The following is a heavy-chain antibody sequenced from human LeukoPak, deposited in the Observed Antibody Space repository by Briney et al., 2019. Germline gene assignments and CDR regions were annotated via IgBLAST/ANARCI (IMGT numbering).Heavy chain of an antibody. Sequence: SVKVSCKASRGTFSSYAISWVRQAPGQGLEWMGGIIPIFGTANYAQKFQGRVTITADESTSTAYMELSRLRSDDTAVYYCARSRSGSPIDYWGQGTLVTVSS. CDR1: RGTFSSYA. J-gene: IGHJ4*02. CDR3: ARSRSGSPIDY. D-gene: IGHD3-3*01. V-gene: IGHV1-69*01. CDR2: IIPIFGTA.